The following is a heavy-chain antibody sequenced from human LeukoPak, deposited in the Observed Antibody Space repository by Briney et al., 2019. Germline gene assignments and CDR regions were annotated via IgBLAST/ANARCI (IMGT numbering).Heavy chain of an antibody. J-gene: IGHJ3*02. D-gene: IGHD2-2*01. CDR3: AKGFLQLPGDPHAFDI. CDR1: GFTFSDYY. CDR2: ISSSGSTI. Sequence: GGSLRLSCAASGFTFSDYYMSWIRQAPGKGLEWVSYISSSGSTIYYADSVKGRFTISRDNSKNTLYLQMNSLRAEDTAVYYCAKGFLQLPGDPHAFDIWGQGTMVTVSS. V-gene: IGHV3-11*01.